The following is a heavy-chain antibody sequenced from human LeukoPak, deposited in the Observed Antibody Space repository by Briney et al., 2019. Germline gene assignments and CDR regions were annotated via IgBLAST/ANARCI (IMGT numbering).Heavy chain of an antibody. D-gene: IGHD2-2*01. J-gene: IGHJ5*02. CDR1: GLTLCSHR. Sequence: SGGPLPHPRAPCGLTLCSHRKSYVPPATGKAVEGVANIEQDGSEKHYVYCVKCRCTVSRDIAKNSLYLQMNSLRAEDTAVYYCARGGPAAMVDPWGQGTLVTVSS. V-gene: IGHV3-7*01. CDR2: IEQDGSEK. CDR3: ARGGPAAMVDP.